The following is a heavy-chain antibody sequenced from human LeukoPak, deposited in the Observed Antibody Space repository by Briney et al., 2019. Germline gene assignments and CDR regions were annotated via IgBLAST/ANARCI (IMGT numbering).Heavy chain of an antibody. CDR3: ARVTDPRYNWFDP. J-gene: IGHJ5*02. CDR2: IHTSGST. CDR1: GASISSYY. D-gene: IGHD2-21*02. V-gene: IGHV4-4*07. Sequence: SGTLSLTCTVSGASISSYYWTWIRQPAGKGPEWIGRIHTSGSTNYNPSLKSRVNMSVDTSKNQFSLKLNSVTAADTAVYYCARVTDPRYNWFDPWGQGTLVTVSS.